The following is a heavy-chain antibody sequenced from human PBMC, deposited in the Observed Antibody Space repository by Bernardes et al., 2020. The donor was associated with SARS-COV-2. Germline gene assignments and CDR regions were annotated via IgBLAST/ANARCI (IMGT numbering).Heavy chain of an antibody. CDR1: GFTFSSYW. V-gene: IGHV3-7*04. Sequence: GGSLRLSCAASGFTFSSYWMSWVRQAPGKGLEWVANIKQDGSEKYYVDSVKGRFTISRDNAKNSLYLQMNSLRAEDTAVYYCARDLTDIVVVPAAISRYYYYGMDVWGQGTTVTVSS. J-gene: IGHJ6*02. CDR3: ARDLTDIVVVPAAISRYYYYGMDV. D-gene: IGHD2-2*01. CDR2: IKQDGSEK.